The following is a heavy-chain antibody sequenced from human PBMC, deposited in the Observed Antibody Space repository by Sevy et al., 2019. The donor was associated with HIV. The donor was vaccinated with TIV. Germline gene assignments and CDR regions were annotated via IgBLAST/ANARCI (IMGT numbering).Heavy chain of an antibody. CDR2: INPSGGYT. CDR1: GYTFTTYY. J-gene: IGHJ4*02. V-gene: IGHV1-46*01. D-gene: IGHD2-15*01. Sequence: ASVKVSCKTSGYTFTTYYMHWVRQAPGQGLEWMGLINPSGGYTSNAQKFQGRVTMTSDTSATTVHMELRSLTSEDSAIYYCARTRTCGGSCHYFDDWGQGTQITVSS. CDR3: ARTRTCGGSCHYFDD.